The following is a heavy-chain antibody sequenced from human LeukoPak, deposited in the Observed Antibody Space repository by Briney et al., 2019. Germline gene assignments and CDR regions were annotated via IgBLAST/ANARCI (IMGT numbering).Heavy chain of an antibody. CDR1: EFTFSDYY. D-gene: IGHD3-10*01. J-gene: IGHJ4*02. V-gene: IGHV3-11*04. CDR3: ARSMVRGVIPPLYD. CDR2: ISSDGSTM. Sequence: GGSLRLSCAASEFTFSDYYMGWIRQAPGKGLEWLSCISSDGSTMYYADSVKGRFTISRDNSKNTLYLQMNSLRAEDTAVYYCARSMVRGVIPPLYDWGQGTLVTVSS.